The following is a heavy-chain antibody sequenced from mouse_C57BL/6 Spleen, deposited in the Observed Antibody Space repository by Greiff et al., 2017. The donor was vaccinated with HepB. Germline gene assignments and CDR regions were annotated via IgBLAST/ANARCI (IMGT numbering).Heavy chain of an antibody. CDR2: IYPSNGGT. J-gene: IGHJ1*03. CDR1: GYTFTSYW. V-gene: IGHV1-53*01. CDR3: ARDDGYFWYFDV. D-gene: IGHD2-3*01. Sequence: QVQLQQPGTELVKPGASVKLSCKASGYTFTSYWMHRVKQRPGQGLEWIGNIYPSNGGTNYNEKFKRKATLTVDKSSSTAYMQLSSLTSEDSAVYYCARDDGYFWYFDVWGTGTTVTVSS.